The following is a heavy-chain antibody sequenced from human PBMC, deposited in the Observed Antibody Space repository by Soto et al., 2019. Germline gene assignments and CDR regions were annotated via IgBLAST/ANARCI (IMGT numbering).Heavy chain of an antibody. Sequence: QVQLVQSGAEVKKPGASVKVSCKASGYTFTSYDINWVRQATGQGLEWMGWMNPNSGNTGYAQKFQGRVTMTRNTSISTAYMELSSLRSEDTAVYYCARGHRSGVRSYRPGYYFDYWGQGTLVTVSS. CDR2: MNPNSGNT. J-gene: IGHJ4*02. V-gene: IGHV1-8*01. CDR1: GYTFTSYD. CDR3: ARGHRSGVRSYRPGYYFDY. D-gene: IGHD3-16*02.